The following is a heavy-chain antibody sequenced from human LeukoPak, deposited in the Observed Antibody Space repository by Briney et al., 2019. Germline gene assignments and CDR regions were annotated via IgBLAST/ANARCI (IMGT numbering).Heavy chain of an antibody. D-gene: IGHD1-26*01. Sequence: GESLKISCKTSGYRFTNYWIGWVRQMAGKGLEWMGSIYPGDSDTRYSPSFQGQVTVSADKSISTAYLQWSSLKASDTAMYYCAVKPGYTGSWGTFDSWGQGTLVSVST. CDR3: AVKPGYTGSWGTFDS. J-gene: IGHJ4*02. CDR2: IYPGDSDT. CDR1: GYRFTNYW. V-gene: IGHV5-51*01.